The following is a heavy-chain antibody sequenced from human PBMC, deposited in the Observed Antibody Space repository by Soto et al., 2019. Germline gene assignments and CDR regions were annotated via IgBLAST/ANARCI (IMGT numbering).Heavy chain of an antibody. D-gene: IGHD6-13*01. CDR1: GFTFNNYG. V-gene: IGHV3-33*01. CDR3: ARRQIPPPTRGAANARGGMDV. J-gene: IGHJ6*02. CDR2: IWNDGSNN. Sequence: QVQLVESGGGVVQPGRSLRLSCAASGFTFNNYGMHWVRQAPGKGLEWLAVIWNDGSNNYYANSVKGRFTISRDNSKNTLYLQMSSLRAEDTAVYYCARRQIPPPTRGAANARGGMDVWGQGTTVTVPS.